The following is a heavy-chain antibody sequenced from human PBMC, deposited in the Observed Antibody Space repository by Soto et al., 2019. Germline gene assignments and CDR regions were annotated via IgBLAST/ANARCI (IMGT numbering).Heavy chain of an antibody. J-gene: IGHJ4*02. V-gene: IGHV3-23*01. D-gene: IGHD3-22*01. CDR3: AKVYDSSGYYFDY. CDR1: VFPFSSYA. CDR2: ISGSGGST. Sequence: GGSLRLSCAASVFPFSSYAMSWVRQAPGKGLEWVSAISGSGGSTYYADSVKGRFTISRDNSKNTLYLQMNSLRAEDTAVYYCAKVYDSSGYYFDYWGQGTLVTVSS.